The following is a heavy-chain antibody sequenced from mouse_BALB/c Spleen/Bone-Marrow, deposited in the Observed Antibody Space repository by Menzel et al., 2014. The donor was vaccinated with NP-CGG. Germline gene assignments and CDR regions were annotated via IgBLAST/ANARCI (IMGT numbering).Heavy chain of an antibody. D-gene: IGHD4-1*01. J-gene: IGHJ2*01. CDR2: ISSGSSTI. CDR1: GFTFSSFG. CDR3: TRGGNWEDFDY. Sequence: EVMLAESGGGLVQPGGSRKLSCADSGFTFSSFGMHWVRQAPERGLEWVAYISSGSSTIFYADTVKGRFTISRDNPKNTLFLQMTSLRSEDTAMYYCTRGGNWEDFDYWGQGTTLTVTS. V-gene: IGHV5-17*02.